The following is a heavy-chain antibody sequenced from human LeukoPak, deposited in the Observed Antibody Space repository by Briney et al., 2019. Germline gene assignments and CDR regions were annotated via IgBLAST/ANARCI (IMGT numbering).Heavy chain of an antibody. J-gene: IGHJ5*02. CDR1: GGSFSGYY. V-gene: IGHV4-34*01. CDR3: ARLIAAAGTQGNWFDP. CDR2: INHSEST. Sequence: PSETLSLTCAVYGGSFSGYYWSWIRQPPGKGLEWIGEINHSESTNYNPSLKSRVTISVDTSKNQFSLKLSSVTAADTAVYYCARLIAAAGTQGNWFDPWGQGTLVTVSS. D-gene: IGHD6-13*01.